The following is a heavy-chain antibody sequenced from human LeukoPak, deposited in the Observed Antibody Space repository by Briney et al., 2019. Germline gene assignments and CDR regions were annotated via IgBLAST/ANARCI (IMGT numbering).Heavy chain of an antibody. V-gene: IGHV3-30*04. CDR2: ISNDGSDK. Sequence: GGSLRLSCAASGFTFSSYAMSWVRQAPGKGLEWVAVISNDGSDKYYADSVKGRFTISRDNSKSTLYLQMNSLRTEDTAVYYCARRWYFDLRGRGTLVTVSS. CDR1: GFTFSSYA. J-gene: IGHJ2*01. CDR3: ARRWYFDL.